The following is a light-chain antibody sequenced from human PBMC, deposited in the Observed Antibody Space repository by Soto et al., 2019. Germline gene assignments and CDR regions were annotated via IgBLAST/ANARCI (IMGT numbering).Light chain of an antibody. Sequence: DIQITQSPSTLSGSVGDRVTITCRASQTIGSWLAWYRQKPGKAPKLLIYKASTLNSGVPSRFSGSGSGTEFTLTISSLQPDDFATYYCQHYNSYSEAFGQGTQVDIK. CDR2: KAS. CDR3: QHYNSYSEA. CDR1: QTIGSW. V-gene: IGKV1-5*03. J-gene: IGKJ1*01.